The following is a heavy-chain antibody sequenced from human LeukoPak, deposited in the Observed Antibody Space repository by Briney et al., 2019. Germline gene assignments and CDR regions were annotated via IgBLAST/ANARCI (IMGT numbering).Heavy chain of an antibody. CDR3: ARCRGGGGEYWNFDL. CDR1: GFPFSRLA. CDR2: ISNSGYST. V-gene: IGHV3-23*01. Sequence: PGGSLRLSCAASGFPFSRLAMTWVRQPPGKGLQWASSISNSGYSTNYANSVKGRFTISRDNSMDTLYLQMSSLRADDTAIYYCARCRGGGGEYWNFDLWGRGILVTVSS. D-gene: IGHD4-23*01. J-gene: IGHJ2*01.